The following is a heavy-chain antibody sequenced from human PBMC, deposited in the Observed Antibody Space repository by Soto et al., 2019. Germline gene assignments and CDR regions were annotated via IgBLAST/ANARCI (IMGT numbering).Heavy chain of an antibody. CDR1: GYTFTKYY. Sequence: AAVKVSCPSSGYTFTKYYIHWVRQAPGQGLEWMGWSNPNTGGTNYAQKFQGRVAMTRDTSISTAYMDLSRLGSDDTAVYYCARQLADGGGDCYTALLDSCGQGTPVTVSS. V-gene: IGHV1-2*02. CDR3: ARQLADGGGDCYTALLDS. J-gene: IGHJ4*02. D-gene: IGHD2-21*02. CDR2: SNPNTGGT.